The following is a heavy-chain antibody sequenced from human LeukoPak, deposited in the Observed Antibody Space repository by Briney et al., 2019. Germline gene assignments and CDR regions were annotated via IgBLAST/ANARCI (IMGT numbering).Heavy chain of an antibody. CDR1: GGTFSSYA. V-gene: IGHV1-69*04. CDR2: IIPILGIA. D-gene: IGHD6-19*01. Sequence: ASVKVSCKASGGTFSSYAISWVRQAPGQGLEWMGRIIPILGIANYAQKFQGRVTITADKSTSTAYMELSSLRSEDTAVYYCARVVGSGFEDYWGQGTLVTVSS. CDR3: ARVVGSGFEDY. J-gene: IGHJ4*02.